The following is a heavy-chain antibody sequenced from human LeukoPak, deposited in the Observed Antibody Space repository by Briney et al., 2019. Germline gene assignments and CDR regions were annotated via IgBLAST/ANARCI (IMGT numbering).Heavy chain of an antibody. V-gene: IGHV3-48*03. CDR3: GRYSYGYGSRLGY. Sequence: GGSLRLSCAASGFTFSSYEMNWVRQAPGKGLEWVSYISSSGSTIYYADSVKGRFTISRDNAENSLYLQMNSLRAEDTAVYYCGRYSYGYGSRLGYWGQGTLVTVCS. CDR1: GFTFSSYE. CDR2: ISSSGSTI. J-gene: IGHJ4*02. D-gene: IGHD5-18*01.